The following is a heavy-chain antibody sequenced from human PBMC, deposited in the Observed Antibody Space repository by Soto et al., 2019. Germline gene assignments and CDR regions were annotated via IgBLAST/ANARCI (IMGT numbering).Heavy chain of an antibody. Sequence: EVQLVESGGGLVQPGGSLRLSCAASGFTFSSYEMNWVRQAPGKGLEWVSFIGGSTSTIYYADSVKGRFTISRDNAKNSLYLQMNILRAEDSAIYYCARDLYCSSTSCYPGFDYWGQGTLVTVSS. J-gene: IGHJ4*02. D-gene: IGHD2-2*01. CDR1: GFTFSSYE. CDR3: ARDLYCSSTSCYPGFDY. V-gene: IGHV3-48*03. CDR2: IGGSTSTI.